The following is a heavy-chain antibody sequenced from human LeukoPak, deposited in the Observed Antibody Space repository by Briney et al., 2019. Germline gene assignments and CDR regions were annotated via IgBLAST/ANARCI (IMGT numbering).Heavy chain of an antibody. CDR1: GDSIDSHY. Sequence: SETLSLTCTVSGDSIDSHYWSWIRQPPGRGLEWIGYINYSGSTNYNPSLKSRVTISVDTSKNQFSLKVTSVTAADTAVYYCARLNGGYWGQGTLVTVSS. CDR2: INYSGST. J-gene: IGHJ4*02. D-gene: IGHD1-1*01. V-gene: IGHV4-59*08. CDR3: ARLNGGY.